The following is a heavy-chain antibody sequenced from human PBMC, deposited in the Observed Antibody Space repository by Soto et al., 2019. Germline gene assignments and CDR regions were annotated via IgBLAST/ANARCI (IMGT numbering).Heavy chain of an antibody. CDR3: ARHAAYDSVWGKSDGSDY. CDR2: MYYSGAT. V-gene: IGHV4-39*01. CDR1: GGSSSSNSDY. Sequence: TLSLTCTVPGGSSSSNSDYWDWIRQPPRKGLEWIGSMYYSGATYHNPSLHRRVTISVDTFKDQFSLHLSSVTAADTAVYYCARHAAYDSVWGKSDGSDYWGQGTLVTVSS. D-gene: IGHD3-16*01. J-gene: IGHJ4*02.